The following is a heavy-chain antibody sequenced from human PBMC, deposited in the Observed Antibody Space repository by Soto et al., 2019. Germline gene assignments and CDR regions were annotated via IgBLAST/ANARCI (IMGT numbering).Heavy chain of an antibody. CDR3: AREAAAGTG. CDR1: GFTFSSYA. V-gene: IGHV3-30-3*01. D-gene: IGHD6-13*01. J-gene: IGHJ4*02. Sequence: QVQLVESGGGVVQPGRSLRLSCAASGFTFSSYAMHWVRQAPGKGLEWVAVISYDGSNKYYADSVKGRFTISRDNSKNTLYLQMNSLRAEDTAVYYCAREAAAGTGWGQGTLVTVSS. CDR2: ISYDGSNK.